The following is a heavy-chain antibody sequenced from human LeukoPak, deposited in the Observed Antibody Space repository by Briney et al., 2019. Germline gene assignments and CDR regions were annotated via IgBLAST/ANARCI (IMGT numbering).Heavy chain of an antibody. D-gene: IGHD6-13*01. V-gene: IGHV1-18*01. J-gene: IGHJ4*02. Sequence: ASVKVSCKASGYTFTSYGISWVRQAPGQGLEWMGWISAYNGNTNYAQKLQGRVTMTTDTSTSTAYMELRSLRSDDTAVYYCARSSIIAAAGPYYFDYWGQGTLVTVSS. CDR2: ISAYNGNT. CDR3: ARSSIIAAAGPYYFDY. CDR1: GYTFTSYG.